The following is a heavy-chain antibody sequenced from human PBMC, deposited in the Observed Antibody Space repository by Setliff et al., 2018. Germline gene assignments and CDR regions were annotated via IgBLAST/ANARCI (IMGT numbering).Heavy chain of an antibody. CDR2: TIPMFGTT. Sequence: SVKVSCKASGATFSSHGISWVRQAPGQGLEWMGGTIPMFGTTEYAQKFPGRLTIITDESTNTAFMQLSSLRSDDTAVYYWVREGVDRRSSTDYRYYMDVWGKGTTVTVSS. D-gene: IGHD6-6*01. CDR1: GATFSSHG. J-gene: IGHJ6*03. CDR3: VREGVDRRSSTDYRYYMDV. V-gene: IGHV1-69*05.